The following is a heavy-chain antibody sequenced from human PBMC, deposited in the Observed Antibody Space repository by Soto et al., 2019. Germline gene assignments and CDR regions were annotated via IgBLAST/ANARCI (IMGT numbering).Heavy chain of an antibody. J-gene: IGHJ6*02. CDR3: AREPSVVVVAANYYYYGMDV. D-gene: IGHD2-15*01. CDR2: ISYDGSNK. V-gene: IGHV3-30-3*01. Sequence: GGSLRLSCAASGFTFSSYAMHWVRQAPGKGLEWVAVISYDGSNKYYADSVKGRFTISRDNSKNTLYLQMNSLRAEDTAVYYCAREPSVVVVAANYYYYGMDVWGQGTTVTVSS. CDR1: GFTFSSYA.